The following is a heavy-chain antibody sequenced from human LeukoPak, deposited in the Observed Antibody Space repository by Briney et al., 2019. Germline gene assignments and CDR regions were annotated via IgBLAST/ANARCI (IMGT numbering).Heavy chain of an antibody. CDR2: IIPIFGTA. CDR3: ARGSRGDQLLSGLDY. Sequence: SVKVSCKASGGTFSSYAISWVRQAPGQGLEWMGGIIPIFGTANYAQKFQGRVTITTDESTSTAYMELSSLRSEDTAVYYCARGSRGDQLLSGLDYWGQGTLVTVSS. D-gene: IGHD2-2*01. CDR1: GGTFSSYA. V-gene: IGHV1-69*05. J-gene: IGHJ4*02.